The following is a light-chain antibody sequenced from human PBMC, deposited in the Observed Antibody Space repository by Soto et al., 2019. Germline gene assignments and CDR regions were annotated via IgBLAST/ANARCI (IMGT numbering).Light chain of an antibody. Sequence: DIQMTQSPSSLSASVGDRVTITCRASQSISTSLNWYQQKPGKAPKFLIYDASRLQSGVPSRFSGSGSGTDFTLTISSLQPEDFATYYCQQSYITPRYTFGQGTKLEIK. V-gene: IGKV1-39*01. J-gene: IGKJ2*01. CDR3: QQSYITPRYT. CDR2: DAS. CDR1: QSISTS.